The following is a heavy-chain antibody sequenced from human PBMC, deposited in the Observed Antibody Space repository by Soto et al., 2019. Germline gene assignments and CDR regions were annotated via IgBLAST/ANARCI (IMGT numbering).Heavy chain of an antibody. CDR3: ARASTSGNYWHFY. CDR1: GYTFTDNG. J-gene: IGHJ4*02. V-gene: IGHV1-18*01. CDR2: ISCYNGDT. D-gene: IGHD3-10*01. Sequence: ASVKVSCKASGYTFTDNGITWVRQAPGQGLEWMGWISCYNGDTKYAQKLQGRVAMTTDTSTSTAFMELRDLRADDTAVYFCARASTSGNYWHFYWGQGTLVTVSS.